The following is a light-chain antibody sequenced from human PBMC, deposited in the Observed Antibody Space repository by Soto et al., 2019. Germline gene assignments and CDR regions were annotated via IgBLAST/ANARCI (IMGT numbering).Light chain of an antibody. V-gene: IGKV3-20*01. J-gene: IGKJ2*01. CDR2: AAS. CDR3: QQYGSSSYT. Sequence: EIVLTQSPGTLSLSPGERATLSCRASQSVSSSYLAWYQQKPGQAPRLLFFAASSRATGIPDRFSGSGSGTDFTLTISRLEPEDFAVYYCQQYGSSSYTFGQGTTLAIK. CDR1: QSVSSSY.